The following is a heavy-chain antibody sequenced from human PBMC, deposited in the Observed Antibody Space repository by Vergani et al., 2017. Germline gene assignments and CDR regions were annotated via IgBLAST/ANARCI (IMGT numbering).Heavy chain of an antibody. CDR3: ARDMADYYMDV. D-gene: IGHD3-10*01. CDR1: GFTFSSYA. V-gene: IGHV3-30*04. Sequence: VQLVESGGGLVQPGGSLRLSCAASGFTFSSYAMHWVRQAPGKGLEWVAVISYDGSNKYYADSVKGRFTISRDNSKNTLYLQMNSLRAEDTAVYYCARDMADYYMDVWGKGTTVTVSS. J-gene: IGHJ6*03. CDR2: ISYDGSNK.